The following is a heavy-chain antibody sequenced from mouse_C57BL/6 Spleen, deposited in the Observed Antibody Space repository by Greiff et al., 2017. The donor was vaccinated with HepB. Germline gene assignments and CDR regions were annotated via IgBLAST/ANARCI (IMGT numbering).Heavy chain of an antibody. CDR3: AIIYGNLYYYAMDY. D-gene: IGHD2-1*01. Sequence: VQLVESGPGLVQPSQSLSITCTVSGFSLTSYGVHWVRQPPGKGLEWLGVIWSGGSTDYNAAFISRLSISKDNSKSQVFFKMNSLQADDTAIYYCAIIYGNLYYYAMDYWGQGTSVTVSS. CDR2: IWSGGST. J-gene: IGHJ4*01. V-gene: IGHV2-4*01. CDR1: GFSLTSYG.